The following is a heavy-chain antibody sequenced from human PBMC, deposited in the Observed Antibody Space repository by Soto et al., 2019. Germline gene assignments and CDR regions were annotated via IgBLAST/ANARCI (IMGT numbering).Heavy chain of an antibody. Sequence: PGESLKISCSGSGYSFTSYWISWVRQMPWKGLEWMGRIDPSDSYTNYSPSFQGHVTISADKSISTAYLQWSSLKASDTAMYYCAREGPFVPAAIWFDPWGQGTLVTVSS. J-gene: IGHJ5*02. CDR1: GYSFTSYW. CDR2: IDPSDSYT. CDR3: AREGPFVPAAIWFDP. V-gene: IGHV5-10-1*01. D-gene: IGHD2-2*01.